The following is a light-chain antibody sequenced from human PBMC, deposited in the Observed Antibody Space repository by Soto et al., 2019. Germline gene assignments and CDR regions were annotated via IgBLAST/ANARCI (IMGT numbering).Light chain of an antibody. CDR2: GAS. CDR3: QKYSSSRT. V-gene: IGKV3-15*01. J-gene: IGKJ1*01. CDR1: RSVSSN. Sequence: EIVMTQSTATLSVSPGVRATLSCRASRSVSSNLAWYQQKPGQAPRLLVYGASTRATGIPARFSVSGSGTEFTLTISSLQSEDFAVYYCQKYSSSRTFGQGTKVDNK.